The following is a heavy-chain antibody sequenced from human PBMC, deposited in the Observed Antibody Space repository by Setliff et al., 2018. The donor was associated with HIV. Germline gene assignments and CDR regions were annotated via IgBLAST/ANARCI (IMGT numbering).Heavy chain of an antibody. CDR1: GGSMTSSNYY. D-gene: IGHD6-6*01. CDR3: ARGGYIAARFYYFDY. J-gene: IGHJ4*02. Sequence: PSETLSLTCTVSGGSMTSSNYYWGWIRQSPGRGLEWIGSISSSGSTSYNPSLKSRVTISVDKSKNQFSLKLSSVTAADTAVYYCARGGYIAARFYYFDYWGQGLLVTVSS. CDR2: ISSSGST. V-gene: IGHV4-39*07.